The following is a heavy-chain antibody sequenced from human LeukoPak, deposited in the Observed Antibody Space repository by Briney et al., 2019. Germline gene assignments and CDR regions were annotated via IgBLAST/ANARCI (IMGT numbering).Heavy chain of an antibody. CDR1: GYTLTGYY. J-gene: IGHJ4*02. CDR2: INPNSGGT. Sequence: GASVKVSCKTSGYTLTGYYIHWVRQAPGQGLEWMGWINPNSGGTNYAQKFQGRVTMTRDTSISTAYMELSRLRSDDTAVYHCARADGSAWPTGEFDYWGQGTLVTVSS. D-gene: IGHD6-19*01. V-gene: IGHV1-2*02. CDR3: ARADGSAWPTGEFDY.